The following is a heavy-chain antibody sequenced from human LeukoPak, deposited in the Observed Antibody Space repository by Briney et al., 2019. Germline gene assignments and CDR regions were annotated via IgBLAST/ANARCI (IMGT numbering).Heavy chain of an antibody. J-gene: IGHJ4*02. CDR1: GFTFSSYS. V-gene: IGHV3-21*01. CDR3: AREPYSGSYFDY. Sequence: GGSLRLSCAASGFTFSSYSMNWVRQAPGKGLEWVSSISSSSSYIYYADSVKGRFTISRDNAKNSLNLQMNSLRAEDTAVYYCAREPYSGSYFDYWGQGTLVTVSS. CDR2: ISSSSSYI. D-gene: IGHD1-26*01.